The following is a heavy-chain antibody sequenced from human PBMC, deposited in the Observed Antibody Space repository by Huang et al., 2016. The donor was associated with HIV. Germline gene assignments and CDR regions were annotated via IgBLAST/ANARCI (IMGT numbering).Heavy chain of an antibody. V-gene: IGHV4-61*09. CDR1: GDSMSRGPYY. Sequence: QVQLQESGPGLVKPSQTLSLTCTVSGDSMSRGPYYWSWIRQPAGKGLEWIGHIETTGRTTDNPSLKSRVTISIDTSKNQFSLKLTSVTAADTAVYYCARDFFRANSNNWFDPWGQGTLVAVSS. D-gene: IGHD3-3*01. CDR2: IETTGRT. CDR3: ARDFFRANSNNWFDP. J-gene: IGHJ5*02.